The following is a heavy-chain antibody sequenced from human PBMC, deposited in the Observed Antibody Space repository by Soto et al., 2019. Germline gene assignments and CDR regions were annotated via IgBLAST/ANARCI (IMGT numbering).Heavy chain of an antibody. Sequence: SETLSLTCTVSGGSISSSSYYWGWIRQPPGKGLEWIGSIYYSGSTYYNPSLKSRVTISVDTSKNQFSLKLSSVTAADTAVYYCSRHYGYDVFDYWGQGTLVTVSS. D-gene: IGHD5-18*01. CDR2: IYYSGST. V-gene: IGHV4-39*01. J-gene: IGHJ4*02. CDR3: SRHYGYDVFDY. CDR1: GGSISSSSYY.